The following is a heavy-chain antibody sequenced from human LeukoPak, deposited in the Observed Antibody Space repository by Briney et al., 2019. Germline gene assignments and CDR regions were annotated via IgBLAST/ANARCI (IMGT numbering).Heavy chain of an antibody. CDR3: ARSIFGVVINPPYNWFDP. V-gene: IGHV1-69*05. CDR2: IIPIFGTA. J-gene: IGHJ5*02. CDR1: GGTFSSYA. D-gene: IGHD3-3*01. Sequence: SVKVPCKASGGTFSSYAISWVRQAPGQGLEWMGGIIPIFGTANYAQKFQGRVTITTDESTSTAYMELSSLRSENTAVYYCARSIFGVVINPPYNWFDPWGQGTLVTVSS.